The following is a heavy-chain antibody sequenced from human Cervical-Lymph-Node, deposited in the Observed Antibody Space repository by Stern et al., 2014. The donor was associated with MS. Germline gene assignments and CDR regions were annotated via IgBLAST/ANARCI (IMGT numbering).Heavy chain of an antibody. Sequence: QVQLVESGGGVVQPGRSLRLSCAASGFTFSSYAMHWVRQAPAKGLAWVAFISYDGTDKYYADSVKGRFTISRDNSKNMVYLQMNSLRAEDTAVWYCARRQLWQQYYGMDVWGQGTMVTVSS. J-gene: IGHJ6*02. CDR2: ISYDGTDK. D-gene: IGHD5-18*01. CDR3: ARRQLWQQYYGMDV. V-gene: IGHV3-30*04. CDR1: GFTFSSYA.